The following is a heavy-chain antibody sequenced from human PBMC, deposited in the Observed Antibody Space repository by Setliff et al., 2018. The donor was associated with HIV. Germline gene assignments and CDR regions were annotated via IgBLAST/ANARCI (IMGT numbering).Heavy chain of an antibody. CDR3: AKDYTPTFWEYNWFDV. V-gene: IGHV3-23*01. CDR1: GFTFSNFW. J-gene: IGHJ5*02. CDR2: ISGSGDST. D-gene: IGHD3-16*01. Sequence: GGSLRLSCATSGFTFSNFWMTWVHQAPGKGLEWVSGISGSGDSTFYAHSVKGRFTISRDNSRDTLYLEMNNLRAEDTALYYCAKDYTPTFWEYNWFDVWGQGTQVTVSS.